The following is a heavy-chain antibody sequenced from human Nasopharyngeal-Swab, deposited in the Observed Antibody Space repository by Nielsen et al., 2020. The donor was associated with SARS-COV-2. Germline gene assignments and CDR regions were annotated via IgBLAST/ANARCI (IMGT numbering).Heavy chain of an antibody. V-gene: IGHV3-33*01. J-gene: IGHJ4*02. CDR1: GFTFSSYG. CDR2: IWHDGSNK. CDR3: ARDGMVGATGVDY. D-gene: IGHD1-26*01. Sequence: GGSLRLSCAASGFTFSSYGMHWVRQAPGKGLEWVAVIWHDGSNKYYADSVKGRFTISRDNSKNTLYLQMNSLRAEDTAVYYCARDGMVGATGVDYWGQGTLVTVSS.